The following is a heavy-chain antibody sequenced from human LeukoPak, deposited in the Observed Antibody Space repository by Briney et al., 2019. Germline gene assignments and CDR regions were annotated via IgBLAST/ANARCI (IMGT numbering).Heavy chain of an antibody. CDR2: ISAGSDTT. D-gene: IGHD5-12*01. Sequence: PGGSLRLSCAASGFTFSSYAMNWVRQAPGKGLEWVSAISAGSDTTPYADSVKGRFTISRDNSRNTLYLQMNNLRAEDTAIYHCARWIYYFDSWGQGTLVTVSS. J-gene: IGHJ4*02. CDR3: ARWIYYFDS. V-gene: IGHV3-23*01. CDR1: GFTFSSYA.